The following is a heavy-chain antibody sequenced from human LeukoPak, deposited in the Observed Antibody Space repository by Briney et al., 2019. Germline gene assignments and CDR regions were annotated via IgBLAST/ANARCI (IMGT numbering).Heavy chain of an antibody. CDR3: AKDPVLHYDILTGPIDY. CDR2: IYSGGST. Sequence: PGGSLRLSCAASGFTVSSNYMSWVRQAPGKGLEWVSVIYSGGSTYYADSVKGRFTISRDNSKNTLYLQMNSLRAEDTAVYYCAKDPVLHYDILTGPIDYWGQGTLVTVSS. J-gene: IGHJ4*02. CDR1: GFTVSSNY. D-gene: IGHD3-9*01. V-gene: IGHV3-53*01.